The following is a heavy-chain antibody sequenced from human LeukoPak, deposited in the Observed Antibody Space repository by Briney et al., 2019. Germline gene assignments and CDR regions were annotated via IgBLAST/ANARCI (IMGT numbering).Heavy chain of an antibody. J-gene: IGHJ4*02. CDR1: GFIFDNYA. V-gene: IGHV3-43*02. CDR3: ARESETSGWYDY. Sequence: GGSLRLSCAAPGFIFDNYAIHWVRQAPGKGLEWVSLISGDGGSTFYADSVRGRFTISRDNTRKSLSLQMSSLRSEDTALYYCARESETSGWYDYWGQGTLVTISS. CDR2: ISGDGGST. D-gene: IGHD6-19*01.